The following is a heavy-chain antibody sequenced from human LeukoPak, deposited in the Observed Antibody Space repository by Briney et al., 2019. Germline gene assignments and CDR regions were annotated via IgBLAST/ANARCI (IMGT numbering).Heavy chain of an antibody. V-gene: IGHV3-53*01. D-gene: IGHD1-26*01. CDR1: GFTVSSNY. CDR3: ARAHYSGNYGDFDY. Sequence: PGGSLRLSCAASGFTVSSNYMSWVRQAPGKGLEWVSVIYSSGSTYCADSMKGRFTISRDNSKNTLYLQMNSLRVEDTAVYYCARAHYSGNYGDFDYWGQGTLVTVSS. J-gene: IGHJ4*02. CDR2: IYSSGST.